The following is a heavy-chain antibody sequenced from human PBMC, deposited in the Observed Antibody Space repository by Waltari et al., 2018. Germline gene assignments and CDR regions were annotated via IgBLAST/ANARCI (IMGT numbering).Heavy chain of an antibody. J-gene: IGHJ4*02. CDR3: ARDRTTMAARPGDY. Sequence: QVLLVQSGAEVKKPGASVKVSCKASGYTFTNYYLHWVRQAPGQGPEWMGGVNPDTGNANYAHNFRGRVTMTWDTSINTAFMDLSGLKSDDTAVYYCARDRTTMAARPGDYWGQGTLVTVSS. CDR2: VNPDTGNA. D-gene: IGHD6-6*01. V-gene: IGHV1-2*02. CDR1: GYTFTNYY.